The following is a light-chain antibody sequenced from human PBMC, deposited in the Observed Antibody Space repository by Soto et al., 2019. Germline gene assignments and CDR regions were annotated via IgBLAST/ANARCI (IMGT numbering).Light chain of an antibody. CDR1: SSNIGAGFV. CDR2: ANK. Sequence: QSALTQPPSVSGAPGQSVTISCTGSSSNIGAGFVVNWYQQVPGTAPKLLIYANKNRPSGVPDRFSGSRSGTSASLAITGLQAKDEADYYCQSYDSSLSGFYVFGTVTKVTVL. J-gene: IGLJ1*01. CDR3: QSYDSSLSGFYV. V-gene: IGLV1-40*01.